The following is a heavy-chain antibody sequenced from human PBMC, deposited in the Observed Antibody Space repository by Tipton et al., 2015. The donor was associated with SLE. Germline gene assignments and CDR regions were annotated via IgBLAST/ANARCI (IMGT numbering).Heavy chain of an antibody. CDR2: IYYSGST. CDR1: GGSVSSGSFY. Sequence: TLSLTCTVSGGSVSSGSFYWSWIRQPPGKGLEWIGYIYYSGSTYYNPSLKSRVTISVDTSKNQFSLKLSSVTAADTAVYYCASMIVVIPVEARRDGMDVWGQGTTVTVSS. CDR3: ASMIVVIPVEARRDGMDV. V-gene: IGHV4-61*01. D-gene: IGHD2-2*01. J-gene: IGHJ6*02.